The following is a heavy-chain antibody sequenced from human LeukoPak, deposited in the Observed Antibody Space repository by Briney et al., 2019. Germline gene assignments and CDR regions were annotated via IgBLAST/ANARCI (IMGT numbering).Heavy chain of an antibody. D-gene: IGHD5-24*01. CDR2: IYYSGST. CDR3: ARVTSSRDGYNLSDYFDY. Sequence: PSQTLSLTCTVSGSSISSGGYYWSWIRQHPGKGLEWIGYIYYSGSTYYNPSLKSRVTISVDTSKNQFSLKLSSVTAADTAVYYCARVTSSRDGYNLSDYFDYWGQGTLVTVSS. V-gene: IGHV4-31*03. J-gene: IGHJ4*02. CDR1: GSSISSGGYY.